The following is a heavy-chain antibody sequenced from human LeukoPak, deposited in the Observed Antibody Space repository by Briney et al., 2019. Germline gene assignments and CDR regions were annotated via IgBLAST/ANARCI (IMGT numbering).Heavy chain of an antibody. D-gene: IGHD3-22*01. Sequence: PSETLSLTCAVYGGSFSGYYWSWIRQPPGKGLEWIGEINHSGSTNYNPSLKSRVTISVDTSKNQFSLKLSSVTAADTAVYYCARIGAMIYYYYYMDVWGKGTTVTVSS. CDR2: INHSGST. J-gene: IGHJ6*03. V-gene: IGHV4-34*01. CDR1: GGSFSGYY. CDR3: ARIGAMIYYYYYMDV.